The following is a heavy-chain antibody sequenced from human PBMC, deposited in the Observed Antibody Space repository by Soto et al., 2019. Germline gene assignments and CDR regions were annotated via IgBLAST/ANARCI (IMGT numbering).Heavy chain of an antibody. V-gene: IGHV4-4*02. Sequence: SETLSLTCAVSGGSISSSSWWSWVRPPPGKGLEWIGEIYHTGNTNYNPSLESRVTISVDKSKNQLSLNLNSVTAADTAVYYCARDSRAAAGPRRDYFDYWGKGRMVSVST. CDR2: IYHTGNT. D-gene: IGHD6-13*01. CDR1: GGSISSSSW. CDR3: ARDSRAAAGPRRDYFDY. J-gene: IGHJ4*02.